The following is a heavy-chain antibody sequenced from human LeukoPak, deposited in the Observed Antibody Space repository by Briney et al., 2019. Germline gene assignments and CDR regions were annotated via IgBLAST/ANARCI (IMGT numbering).Heavy chain of an antibody. D-gene: IGHD2-15*01. J-gene: IGHJ4*02. CDR3: AKTSVGEGRIIGSGYFDN. CDR1: GFTFSNHA. V-gene: IGHV3-23*01. Sequence: GGSLGLSCAASGFTFSNHAMNWVRQAPGKGLEWVSIISGSGTVTYYADSVKGRFTISRDNSRNTLYLQMNSLRAEDTALYYCAKTSVGEGRIIGSGYFDNWGQGTLVTVSS. CDR2: ISGSGTVT.